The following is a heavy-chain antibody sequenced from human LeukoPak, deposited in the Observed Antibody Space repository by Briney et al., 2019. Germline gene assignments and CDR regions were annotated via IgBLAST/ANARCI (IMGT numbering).Heavy chain of an antibody. D-gene: IGHD2/OR15-2a*01. Sequence: PGGSLRLSCAASGFTVSSNYMSWVRQAPGKGLEWVSVIYSAGSTYYADSVKGRFTISRDNSKNTLYLQMNSLRAEDTAVYYCARGHNRYYFDYWGQGTLVIVSS. V-gene: IGHV3-66*01. CDR1: GFTVSSNY. J-gene: IGHJ4*02. CDR2: IYSAGST. CDR3: ARGHNRYYFDY.